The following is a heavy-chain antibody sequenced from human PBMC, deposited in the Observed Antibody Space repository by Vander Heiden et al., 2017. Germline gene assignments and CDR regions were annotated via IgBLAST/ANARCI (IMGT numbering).Heavy chain of an antibody. CDR1: GGSIGSSGDY. D-gene: IGHD4-17*01. J-gene: IGHJ3*02. Sequence: QVQLQESRPGLVKPSETLPPPCIAPGGSIGSSGDYCGWMPQPPGKGLQWIGSIFYTGSNHYDQSFKSRASMSADSSKNQFSLNLSSVSAADTALYYCARRSTVNPRHAFDIWGQGAMVTVSS. V-gene: IGHV4-39*01. CDR2: IFYTGSN. CDR3: ARRSTVNPRHAFDI.